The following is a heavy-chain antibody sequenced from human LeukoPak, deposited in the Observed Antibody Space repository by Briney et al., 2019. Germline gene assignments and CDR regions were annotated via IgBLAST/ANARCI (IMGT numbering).Heavy chain of an antibody. CDR3: AGDGPSSLWGS. V-gene: IGHV3-53*01. J-gene: IGHJ5*02. CDR1: GFTVGDNY. Sequence: GGSLRLSCAASGFTVGDNYMSWVRQAPGKGLEWVSIMFSDGRTFSADSLRGRFTISRDNSKSTLYLQMNSLRAEDTAIYYCAGDGPSSLWGSWGQGTLVTVSS. CDR2: MFSDGRT. D-gene: IGHD6-13*01.